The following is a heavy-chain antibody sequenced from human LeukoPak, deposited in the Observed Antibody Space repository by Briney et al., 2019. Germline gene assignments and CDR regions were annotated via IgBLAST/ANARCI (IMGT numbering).Heavy chain of an antibody. Sequence: GGSLRLSCAASGFTFDDYAMHWVRQAPGKGLEWVSGISWNSGSIGYADSVKGRFTISRDNAKNSLYLQINSLRAEDTALYYCAKDQNYDILTGYYDYWGQGTLVTVSS. CDR2: ISWNSGSI. CDR1: GFTFDDYA. CDR3: AKDQNYDILTGYYDY. J-gene: IGHJ4*02. D-gene: IGHD3-9*01. V-gene: IGHV3-9*01.